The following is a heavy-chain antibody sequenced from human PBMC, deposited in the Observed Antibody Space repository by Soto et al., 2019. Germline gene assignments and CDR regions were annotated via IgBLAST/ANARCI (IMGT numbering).Heavy chain of an antibody. CDR3: ARDLYSKATVTTWDWFDP. D-gene: IGHD4-17*01. J-gene: IGHJ5*02. Sequence: ASVKVSCKASGYTFTSYGISWVRQAPGQGLEWMGWISAYNGNTNYAQKLQGRVTMTTDTSTSTAYMELRSLRSDDTAVYYCARDLYSKATVTTWDWFDPWGQGTLVTVSS. CDR2: ISAYNGNT. CDR1: GYTFTSYG. V-gene: IGHV1-18*01.